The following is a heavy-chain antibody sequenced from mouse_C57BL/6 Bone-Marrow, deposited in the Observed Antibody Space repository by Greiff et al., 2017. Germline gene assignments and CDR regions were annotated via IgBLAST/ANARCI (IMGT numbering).Heavy chain of an antibody. CDR1: GFNIKDDY. J-gene: IGHJ1*03. Sequence: VQLKESGAELVRPGASVKLSCTASGFNIKDDYMPWVKQRPEQGLEWIGWIDPENGDTEYASKFQGKATITADTSSNTAYLQLSSLTSEDTAVYYCTTTDYYGSSYWYFDVWGTGTTVTVAS. CDR2: IDPENGDT. D-gene: IGHD1-1*01. CDR3: TTTDYYGSSYWYFDV. V-gene: IGHV14-4*01.